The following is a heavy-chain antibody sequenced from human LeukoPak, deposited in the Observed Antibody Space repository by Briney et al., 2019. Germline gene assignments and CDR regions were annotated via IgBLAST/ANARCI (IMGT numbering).Heavy chain of an antibody. CDR1: GGSISSYY. J-gene: IGHJ4*02. Sequence: KPSETLSLTCTVSGGSISSYYWSWIRQPAGKGLEWIGRIYTSGSTNYNPSLKSRVTMSVDTSKNQFSLKLSSVTAADTAVYYCARALDQLLMYSSSPTYYSDYWGQGTLVTVSS. D-gene: IGHD6-6*01. V-gene: IGHV4-4*07. CDR3: ARALDQLLMYSSSPTYYSDY. CDR2: IYTSGST.